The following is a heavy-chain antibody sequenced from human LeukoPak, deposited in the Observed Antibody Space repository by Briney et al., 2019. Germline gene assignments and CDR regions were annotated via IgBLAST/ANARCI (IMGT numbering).Heavy chain of an antibody. Sequence: PGRSLRLSCAASGFTFSSYGMHWVRQAPGKGLEWVAVISYDGSNKYYADSVKGRFTISRDNSKNTLYLQMNSLRAEDTAVYYCAKDQYYYDPGTDYWGQGTLVTVSS. CDR2: ISYDGSNK. CDR1: GFTFSSYG. CDR3: AKDQYYYDPGTDY. V-gene: IGHV3-30*18. J-gene: IGHJ4*02. D-gene: IGHD3-22*01.